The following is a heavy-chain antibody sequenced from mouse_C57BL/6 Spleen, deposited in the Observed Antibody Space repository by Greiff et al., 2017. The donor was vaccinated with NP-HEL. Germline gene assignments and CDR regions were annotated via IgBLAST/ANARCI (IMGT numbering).Heavy chain of an antibody. CDR3: ARSGGNSAWFAY. D-gene: IGHD2-1*01. CDR2: IHPNSGST. CDR1: GYTFTSYW. Sequence: QVQLQQSGAELVKPGASVKLSCKASGYTFTSYWMHWVKQRPGQGLEWIGMIHPNSGSTNYNEKFKSKATLTVDKSSSTAYMQLSSLTSEDSAVYYCARSGGNSAWFAYWGQGTLVTVSA. J-gene: IGHJ3*01. V-gene: IGHV1-64*01.